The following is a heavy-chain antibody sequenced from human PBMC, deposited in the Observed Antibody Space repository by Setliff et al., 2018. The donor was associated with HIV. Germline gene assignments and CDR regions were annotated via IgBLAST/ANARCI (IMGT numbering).Heavy chain of an antibody. CDR2: IIPIFGTE. D-gene: IGHD1-26*01. CDR3: ASGGIGSYLPVPDAFDI. Sequence: SVKVSCKASGGTFSSYAISWVRQAPGQGLEWMGGIIPIFGTENYAQKFQGRVTITTDESTSTAYMELSSLRTEDTSGYYCASGGIGSYLPVPDAFDILGQGTMVTVSS. J-gene: IGHJ3*02. V-gene: IGHV1-69*05. CDR1: GGTFSSYA.